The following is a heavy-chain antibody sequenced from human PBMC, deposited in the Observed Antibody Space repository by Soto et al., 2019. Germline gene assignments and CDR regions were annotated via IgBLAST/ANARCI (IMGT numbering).Heavy chain of an antibody. D-gene: IGHD3-10*01. CDR1: GFTFSSYA. J-gene: IGHJ6*02. CDR3: ANGRRGVYYYYSMDV. V-gene: IGHV3-23*01. Sequence: PGGSLRLSCAASGFTFSSYAMSWVRQAPGKGLEWVSAIIGSGGSTYYADSVKGRFTISRDNSKHPLDLQMNSLRAEDTAVYYCANGRRGVYYYYSMDVWGQGTTVTVSS. CDR2: IIGSGGST.